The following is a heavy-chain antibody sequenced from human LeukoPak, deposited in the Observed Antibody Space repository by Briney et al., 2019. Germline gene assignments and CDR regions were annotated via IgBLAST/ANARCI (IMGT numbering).Heavy chain of an antibody. Sequence: GGSLRLSCAASGFTFDDYAMHWVRQAPGKGLEWVSGISWNSGSIGYADSVKGRFTISRDNAKNSLYLQMNSLRAEDTAVYYCARRPTDYYDSSGYEYYFDYWGQGTLVTVSS. CDR3: ARRPTDYYDSSGYEYYFDY. D-gene: IGHD3-22*01. J-gene: IGHJ4*02. CDR2: ISWNSGSI. V-gene: IGHV3-9*01. CDR1: GFTFDDYA.